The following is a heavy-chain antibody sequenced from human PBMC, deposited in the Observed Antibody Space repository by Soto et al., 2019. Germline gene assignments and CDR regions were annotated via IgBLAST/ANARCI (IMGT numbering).Heavy chain of an antibody. V-gene: IGHV4-59*08. CDR3: ARLGGYYQAFDS. CDR1: GGSISSYY. D-gene: IGHD3-22*01. CDR2: IYYSGST. J-gene: IGHJ4*02. Sequence: SETLSLTCTVSGGSISSYYWSWIRQPPGKGLEWIGYIYYSGSTSYNPSLKSRVTISVDTSKNQFSLKLDSVTAADTAVYYCARLGGYYQAFDSWGQGTLVTVSS.